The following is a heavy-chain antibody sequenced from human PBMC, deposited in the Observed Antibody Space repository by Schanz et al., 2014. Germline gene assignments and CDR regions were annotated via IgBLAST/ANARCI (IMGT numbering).Heavy chain of an antibody. Sequence: EVQLVESGGGWVQPGGSLRLSCAASGFTFSSYAMSWVRQAPGKGLEWVSAISGSGGSTYYADSVKGRFTISRDNSKNTLYLQMNSLRAEDTALYYCAKGSRSGSKVMDVWGKGTTVTVSS. D-gene: IGHD3-10*01. J-gene: IGHJ6*03. CDR3: AKGSRSGSKVMDV. CDR1: GFTFSSYA. CDR2: ISGSGGST. V-gene: IGHV3-23*04.